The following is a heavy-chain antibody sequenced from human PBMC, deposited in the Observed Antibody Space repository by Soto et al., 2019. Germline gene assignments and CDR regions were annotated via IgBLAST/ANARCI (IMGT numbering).Heavy chain of an antibody. V-gene: IGHV4-4*02. Sequence: QVQLQESGPGLVKPSGTLSLTCAVSSGSISSSNWWSWVRQPPGKGLEWIGEIYHSGSTNYNPSLKSRFTISVDKSKNQFSLKLSSVTAADTAVYYCARTSQGDYYYGSGSYEGYYYYYMDVWGKGTTVTVSS. J-gene: IGHJ6*03. CDR2: IYHSGST. D-gene: IGHD3-10*01. CDR3: ARTSQGDYYYGSGSYEGYYYYYMDV. CDR1: SGSISSSNW.